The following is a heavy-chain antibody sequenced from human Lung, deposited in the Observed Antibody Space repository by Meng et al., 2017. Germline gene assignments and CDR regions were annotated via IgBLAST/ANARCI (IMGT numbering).Heavy chain of an antibody. CDR1: GGSFSDYY. V-gene: IGHV4-34*01. CDR2: INHSGST. CDR3: ARGPTTMAHDFDY. Sequence: QVQLPQWGEGLLKPSETLSLTCCVSGGSFSDYYWSWIRQPPGKGLEWIGEINHSGSTNYNPSLESRATISVDTSQNNLSLKLSSVTAADSAVYYCARGPTTMAHDFDYWGQGTLVTVSS. D-gene: IGHD4-11*01. J-gene: IGHJ4*02.